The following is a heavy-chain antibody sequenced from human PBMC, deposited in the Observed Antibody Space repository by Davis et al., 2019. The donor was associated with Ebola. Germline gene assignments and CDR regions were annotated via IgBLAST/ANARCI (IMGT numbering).Heavy chain of an antibody. D-gene: IGHD2-15*01. CDR3: ASGYCSGGSCYHPDYYYYGMDV. Sequence: GESLKISCAASGFTFSSYSMTWVRQAPGKGLEWVSYISSSSSTIYYADSVKGRFTISRDNAKNSLYLQMNSLRDEDTAVYYCASGYCSGGSCYHPDYYYYGMDVWGQGTTVTVSS. CDR1: GFTFSSYS. V-gene: IGHV3-48*02. CDR2: ISSSSSTI. J-gene: IGHJ6*02.